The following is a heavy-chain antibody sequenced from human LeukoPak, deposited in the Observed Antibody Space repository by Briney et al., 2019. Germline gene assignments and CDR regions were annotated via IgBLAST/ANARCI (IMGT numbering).Heavy chain of an antibody. CDR1: GFTFSDHY. Sequence: PGGSLRLSCAASGFTFSDHYMDWVRQAPGKGLEWVGRTRNKANSYTTEYAASVKGRFTISRDDSKNSLYLQMNSLKTEDTAVYYCARGPNYDILTGYQYYYYYYMDVWGKGTTVTISS. D-gene: IGHD3-9*01. J-gene: IGHJ6*03. CDR3: ARGPNYDILTGYQYYYYYYMDV. CDR2: TRNKANSYTT. V-gene: IGHV3-72*01.